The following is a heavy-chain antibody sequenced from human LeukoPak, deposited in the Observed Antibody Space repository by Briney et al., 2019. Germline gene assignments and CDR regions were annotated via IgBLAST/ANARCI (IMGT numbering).Heavy chain of an antibody. CDR1: GFIFSTYA. CDR2: IDSDGIT. Sequence: PGGSLRLSCAASGFIFSTYAMSWVRQAPGKGLVWVSRIDSDGITSYADSVKGRFTISRDNARSTVYLQMNSLRGEDTAVYYCTRDMNYASDYWGQGTLVAVSS. D-gene: IGHD3-16*01. V-gene: IGHV3-74*01. J-gene: IGHJ4*02. CDR3: TRDMNYASDY.